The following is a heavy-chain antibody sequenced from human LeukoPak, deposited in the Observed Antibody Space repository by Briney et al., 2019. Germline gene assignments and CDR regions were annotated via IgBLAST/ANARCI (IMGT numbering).Heavy chain of an antibody. CDR3: ARPHLGAVGGPSDAFDI. V-gene: IGHV5-51*01. CDR2: IYPGDSDT. Sequence: GESLKIPSKGSGYSFTSYWIGWVRQMPGKGLEWMGIIYPGDSDTRYSPSFQGQVTISADNSISTAYLQWSSLKASDSAMYYCARPHLGAVGGPSDAFDIWGQGTMVTVSS. CDR1: GYSFTSYW. D-gene: IGHD6-19*01. J-gene: IGHJ3*02.